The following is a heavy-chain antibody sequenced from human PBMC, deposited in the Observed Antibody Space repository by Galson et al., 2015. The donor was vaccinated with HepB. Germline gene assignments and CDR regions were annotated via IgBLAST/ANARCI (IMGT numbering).Heavy chain of an antibody. CDR1: GGSISSYY. Sequence: SETLSLTCTVSGGSISSYYWSWIRQPPGKGLEWIGYIYYSGSTNYNPSLKSRVTISVDTSKNQFSLKLSSVTAADTAVYYCAREVTEYCSSTSCYGMDVWGQGTTVTVSS. CDR2: IYYSGST. D-gene: IGHD2-2*01. V-gene: IGHV4-59*01. CDR3: AREVTEYCSSTSCYGMDV. J-gene: IGHJ6*02.